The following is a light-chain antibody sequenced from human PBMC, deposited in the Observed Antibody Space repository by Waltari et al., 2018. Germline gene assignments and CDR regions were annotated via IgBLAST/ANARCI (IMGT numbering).Light chain of an antibody. V-gene: IGKV3-20*01. CDR1: QSISANH. Sequence: EVVLTQSPGTLSLSPGERATLSCRASQSISANHVVWYQQKLGQAPRLLIYGASSRATGVPDRFSGSGSGTDFTLTISRLEPEDFAVYYCQQYGNSLTFGGGTKVEIK. J-gene: IGKJ4*01. CDR2: GAS. CDR3: QQYGNSLT.